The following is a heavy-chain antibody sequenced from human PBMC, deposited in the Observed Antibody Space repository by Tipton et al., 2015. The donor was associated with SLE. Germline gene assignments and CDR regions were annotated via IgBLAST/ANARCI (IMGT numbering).Heavy chain of an antibody. J-gene: IGHJ4*02. Sequence: SLRLSCAASGFTFSSYGIHWVRQAPGKGLEWVSVIFSGDSGTYYADSVKGRFTISRDDSKDMLFLQMNSLRAEDTAVYYCAREDFRVVLLEHYWSQGTLVTVSS. V-gene: IGHV3-NL1*01. CDR2: IFSGDSGT. CDR3: AREDFRVVLLEHY. D-gene: IGHD3-3*01. CDR1: GFTFSSYG.